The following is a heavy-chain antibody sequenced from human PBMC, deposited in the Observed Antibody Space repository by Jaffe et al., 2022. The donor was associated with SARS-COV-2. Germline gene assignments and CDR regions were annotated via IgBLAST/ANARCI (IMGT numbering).Heavy chain of an antibody. Sequence: QVPLEQSGAEVKKPGASVKLSCKASGYTFTSNYMHWVRQAPGQGLEWMGIINPSGDSTYTAQKFQGRVTMTRDTSTSTVYMELSSLRSEDTAVYYCARDFVGRLELRHHYYYYGMDVWGQGTTVTVSS. D-gene: IGHD1-7*01. J-gene: IGHJ6*02. CDR3: ARDFVGRLELRHHYYYYGMDV. CDR2: INPSGDST. V-gene: IGHV1-46*01. CDR1: GYTFTSNY.